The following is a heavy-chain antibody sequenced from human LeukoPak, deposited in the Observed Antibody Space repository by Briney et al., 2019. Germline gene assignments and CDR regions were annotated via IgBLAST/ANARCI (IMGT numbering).Heavy chain of an antibody. V-gene: IGHV4-61*01. CDR2: ISYSGTT. Sequence: SETLSLTCTVSGGSISSDTDYWSWIRLTPGKGLEWIGYISYSGTTNYNPSLKSRVTMSVDTSRNQFSLKLSSVTAADTAVYYCARDFRTGYDVPRFDPWGQGTLVTVSS. CDR3: ARDFRTGYDVPRFDP. CDR1: GGSISSDTDY. J-gene: IGHJ5*02. D-gene: IGHD3/OR15-3a*01.